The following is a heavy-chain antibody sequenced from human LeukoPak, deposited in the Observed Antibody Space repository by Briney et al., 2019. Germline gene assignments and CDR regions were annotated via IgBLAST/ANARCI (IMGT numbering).Heavy chain of an antibody. J-gene: IGHJ6*02. CDR1: GGSISSGSYY. CDR2: IYTSGST. Sequence: SQTLSLTCTVSGGSISSGSYYWSWIRQPAGKGLEWIGRIYTSGSTNYNPSLKSRVTISVDTSKNQFSLKLSSVTAADTAVYYCARSAAARYYYGMDVWGQGTTVTVSS. V-gene: IGHV4-61*02. D-gene: IGHD6-13*01. CDR3: ARSAAARYYYGMDV.